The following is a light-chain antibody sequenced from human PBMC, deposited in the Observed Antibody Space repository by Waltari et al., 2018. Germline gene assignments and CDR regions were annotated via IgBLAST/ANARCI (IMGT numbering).Light chain of an antibody. J-gene: IGLJ2*01. CDR1: VLAEKY. V-gene: IGLV3-27*01. Sequence: YDLAQPFSVSVSPGQTATITCSGDVLAEKYVRWFQQRPGQAPTLSLYKDTERPSGIPERCSGSSSGSTVTLTIRGALLEDEADYHCHAAADNNWFFGGGTKLTVL. CDR2: KDT. CDR3: HAAADNNWF.